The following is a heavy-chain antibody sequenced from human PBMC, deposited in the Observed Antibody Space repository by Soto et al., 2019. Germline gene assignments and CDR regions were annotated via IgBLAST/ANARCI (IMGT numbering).Heavy chain of an antibody. J-gene: IGHJ5*02. D-gene: IGHD2-8*01. CDR1: GFTFSTYS. CDR3: ARDNGMAGSYDP. CDR2: ITGFSGTK. Sequence: GGPLRLSCTASGFTFSTYSMNWVRQAPGKVPEWVAYITGFSGTKYYADSVKGRFTISRDNAKNSLYLQMNSLRDEDTAVYYCARDNGMAGSYDPWGQGTRVNVSS. V-gene: IGHV3-48*02.